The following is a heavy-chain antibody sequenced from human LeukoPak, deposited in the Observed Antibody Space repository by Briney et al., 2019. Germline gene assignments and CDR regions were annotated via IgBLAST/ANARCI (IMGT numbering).Heavy chain of an antibody. CDR2: ITSKNNNYAT. Sequence: GGSLRLSCAASGFTFSVSAIQWVRQASGKGLEWVGRITSKNNNYATAYSASVKGRFTISRDDSKNTAYLQMNNLKTEDTAVYYCTRHVPNSGYANFDYWGQGTLVTVSS. J-gene: IGHJ4*02. CDR3: TRHVPNSGYANFDY. CDR1: GFTFSVSA. D-gene: IGHD5-12*01. V-gene: IGHV3-73*01.